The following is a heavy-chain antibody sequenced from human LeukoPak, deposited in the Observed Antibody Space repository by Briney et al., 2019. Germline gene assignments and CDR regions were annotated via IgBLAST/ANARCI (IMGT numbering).Heavy chain of an antibody. J-gene: IGHJ4*02. CDR3: ARSPNYYDSSGYPYYFDY. V-gene: IGHV4-4*09. D-gene: IGHD3-22*01. CDR1: GDSISSYY. CDR2: IYTSGST. Sequence: SETLSLTCTVSGDSISSYYWSWIRQPPGKGLEWIGYIYTSGSTNYNPSLKSRVTISVDTSKNQFSLKLSSVTAADAAVYFCARSPNYYDSSGYPYYFDYWGQGTLVTVS.